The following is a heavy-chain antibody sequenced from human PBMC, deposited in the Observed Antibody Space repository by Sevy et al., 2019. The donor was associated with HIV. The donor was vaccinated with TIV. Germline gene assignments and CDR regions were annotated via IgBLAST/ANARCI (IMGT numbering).Heavy chain of an antibody. CDR2: DDHSGGT. J-gene: IGHJ4*02. Sequence: SETLSLTCAVYGESVSSSYWTWIRQPPGGGLDWVGEDDHSGGTSYNPSLKSRATVSLDTSKRQFSLKLNSVTAADTAVYFCARGRSPKRLPLLYSGYDHMTAHFFDYWGQGALVTVSS. D-gene: IGHD5-12*01. V-gene: IGHV4-34*01. CDR1: GESVSSSY. CDR3: ARGRSPKRLPLLYSGYDHMTAHFFDY.